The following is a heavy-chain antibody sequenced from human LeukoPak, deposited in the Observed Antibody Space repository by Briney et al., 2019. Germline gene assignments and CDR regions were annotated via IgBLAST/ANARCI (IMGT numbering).Heavy chain of an antibody. CDR2: ISTYNDYT. Sequence: GASVKVSCKASGYTFSSYGISWVRQAPGQGLEWMGWISTYNDYTNYAQKFQGRVTMTTDTSTSTAYMELRSLRSDDTAVYFCARIPKSGDHCWFDPWGQGTLVTVSS. D-gene: IGHD7-27*01. CDR1: GYTFSSYG. V-gene: IGHV1-18*01. J-gene: IGHJ5*02. CDR3: ARIPKSGDHCWFDP.